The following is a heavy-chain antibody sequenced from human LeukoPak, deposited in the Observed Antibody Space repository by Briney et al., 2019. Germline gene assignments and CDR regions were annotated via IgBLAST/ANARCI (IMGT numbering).Heavy chain of an antibody. CDR2: ISGSGGST. CDR1: GFTFSSYA. Sequence: GGSLRLSCAASGFTFSSYAMSWVRQAPGKGLEWGSAISGSGGSTYYADSVKGRFTISRDNSKNTLYLQMNSLRAEDTAVYYCAIKGGYSSSWYLSYFDYWGQGTLVAVSS. J-gene: IGHJ4*02. V-gene: IGHV3-23*01. CDR3: AIKGGYSSSWYLSYFDY. D-gene: IGHD6-13*01.